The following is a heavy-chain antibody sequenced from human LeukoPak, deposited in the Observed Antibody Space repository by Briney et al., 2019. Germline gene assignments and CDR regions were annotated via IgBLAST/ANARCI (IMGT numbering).Heavy chain of an antibody. Sequence: SETLSLTCTVSGGSISSSSYYWGWIRQPPGKGLEWIGSIYYSGSTYYNPSLKSRVTISVDTSKNQFSLKLSSVTAADTAVYYCARGGAAARSYYYYYYYMDVWGKGTTVTVSS. V-gene: IGHV4-39*07. D-gene: IGHD6-13*01. CDR2: IYYSGST. CDR3: ARGGAAARSYYYYYYYMDV. CDR1: GGSISSSSYY. J-gene: IGHJ6*03.